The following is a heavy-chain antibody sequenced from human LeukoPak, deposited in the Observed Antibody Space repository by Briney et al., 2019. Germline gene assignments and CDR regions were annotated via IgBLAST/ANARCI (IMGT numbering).Heavy chain of an antibody. CDR3: ARADYYTSGTLRYYFDY. CDR2: ISYNGNNK. V-gene: IGHV3-30-3*01. Sequence: GGSLRLSCAASGFTFSTYAVHWVRQAPGKGLEWVALISYNGNNKYYADSVKGRFTISRDNSKNTLYLQMNSLEPEDTAVYYCARADYYTSGTLRYYFDYWGQGTLVSVSS. CDR1: GFTFSTYA. D-gene: IGHD3-10*01. J-gene: IGHJ4*02.